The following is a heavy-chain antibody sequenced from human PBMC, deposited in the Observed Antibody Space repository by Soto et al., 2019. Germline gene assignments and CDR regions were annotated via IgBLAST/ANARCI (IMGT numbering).Heavy chain of an antibody. CDR3: ARVLVVLTYYYYGMDV. CDR2: INAGNGNT. CDR1: GYTFTSYA. J-gene: IGHJ6*02. D-gene: IGHD2-2*01. V-gene: IGHV1-3*01. Sequence: ASVKLSWKAAGYTFTSYAMHWVRQAPGQRLEWMGWINAGNGNTKYSQKFQGRVTITRDTSASTAYMELSSLRSEDTAVYYCARVLVVLTYYYYGMDVWGQGTTVTVSS.